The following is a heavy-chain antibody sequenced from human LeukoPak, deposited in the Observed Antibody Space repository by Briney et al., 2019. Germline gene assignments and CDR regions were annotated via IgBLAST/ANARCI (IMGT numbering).Heavy chain of an antibody. CDR1: GYTFTSYY. J-gene: IGHJ4*02. CDR2: INPSGGST. CDR3: ARGRYSESRYYYAWSH. V-gene: IGHV1-46*01. D-gene: IGHD3-22*01. Sequence: ASVKVSCKASGYTFTSYYMHWVRQAPGQGLEWMGIINPSGGSTSYAQKFQGRVTMTRDTSTSTVYMELSSLRSEDTAVYYCARGRYSESRYYYAWSHWGQGTLVTVSS.